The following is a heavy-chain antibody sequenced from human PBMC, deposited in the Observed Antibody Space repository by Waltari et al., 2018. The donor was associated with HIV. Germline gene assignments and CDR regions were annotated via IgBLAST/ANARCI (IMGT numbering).Heavy chain of an antibody. CDR3: AKEGIIVITDAFDI. Sequence: EVQLLESGGGLVQPGGSLRLSCAASGFTFSNYAMGWVRQAPGKGLEWVSSISGSGGMTDYADSVKVRFTVSRDNSKDTLFLQMNSLRAEDTALYYCAKEGIIVITDAFDIWGQGTMVIVSS. CDR1: GFTFSNYA. J-gene: IGHJ3*02. V-gene: IGHV3-23*01. D-gene: IGHD3-22*01. CDR2: ISGSGGMT.